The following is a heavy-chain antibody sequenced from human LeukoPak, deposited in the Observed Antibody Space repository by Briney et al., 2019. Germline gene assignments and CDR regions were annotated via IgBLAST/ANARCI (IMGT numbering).Heavy chain of an antibody. Sequence: PGGSLRLSCAASGFPFSSHVLSWVRQAPGKGLEWIAYINHNGEAIYYPDFVKGRFIISRDNAKNSLFRQMNDLRDEDTAVYYCARDYDWAFDFWGQGTRVTVSS. V-gene: IGHV3-48*02. CDR2: INHNGEAI. CDR3: ARDYDWAFDF. J-gene: IGHJ4*02. D-gene: IGHD3-9*01. CDR1: GFPFSSHV.